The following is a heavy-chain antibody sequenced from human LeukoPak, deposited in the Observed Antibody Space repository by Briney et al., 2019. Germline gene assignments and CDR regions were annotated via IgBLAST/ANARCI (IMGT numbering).Heavy chain of an antibody. CDR3: ASPRRDGYNYFEY. D-gene: IGHD5-24*01. J-gene: IGHJ4*02. CDR1: GFTFVGNA. Sequence: GGSLRLSCAASGFTFVGNAVTWVRQAPGKGLEWVSTISGSGDTYYADSVKDRFTISRDSYKNSLYLQMNSLRVEDTAVYYCASPRRDGYNYFEYWGQGTLVIVSS. V-gene: IGHV3-23*01. CDR2: ISGSGDT.